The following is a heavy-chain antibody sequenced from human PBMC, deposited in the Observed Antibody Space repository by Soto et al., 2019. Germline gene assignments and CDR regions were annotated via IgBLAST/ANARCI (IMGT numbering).Heavy chain of an antibody. CDR3: ARDLDSSSSFVDWFDP. D-gene: IGHD6-6*01. V-gene: IGHV1-18*01. CDR2: ISAYNGNT. J-gene: IGHJ5*02. CDR1: GYTFTSYG. Sequence: GASVKVSCKASGYTFTSYGTSWVRQAPGQGLEWMGWISAYNGNTNYAQKLQGRVTMTTDTSTSTAYMELRSLRSDDTAVYYCARDLDSSSSFVDWFDPWGQGTLVTVSS.